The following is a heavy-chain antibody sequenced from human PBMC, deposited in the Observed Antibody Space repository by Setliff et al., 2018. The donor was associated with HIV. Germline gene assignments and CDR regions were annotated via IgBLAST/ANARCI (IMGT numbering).Heavy chain of an antibody. Sequence: ASVKVSCKAAGYTFTNYGISWVRQAPGQGLEWMGWISAYNGNTNYAQKLQGRVTMTTDTSTSTAYMELRSLRSDDTAVYYCARDWLPRVLRYWGQGTLVTVSS. CDR3: ARDWLPRVLRY. J-gene: IGHJ4*02. V-gene: IGHV1-18*01. CDR1: GYTFTNYG. D-gene: IGHD5-12*01. CDR2: ISAYNGNT.